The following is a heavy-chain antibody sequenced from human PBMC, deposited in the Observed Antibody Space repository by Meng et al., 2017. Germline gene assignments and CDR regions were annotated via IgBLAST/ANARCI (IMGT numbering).Heavy chain of an antibody. Sequence: GELVGSGGGLVQPGGSLRLSCAVSGFTFSSYAMHWVRQAPGKGLEWVAVISYDGSNKYYADSVKGRFTISRDNSKNTLYLQMNSLRAEDTAVYYCATMIVVNYWGQGTLVTVSS. CDR3: ATMIVVNY. CDR1: GFTFSSYA. D-gene: IGHD3-22*01. V-gene: IGHV3-30*01. CDR2: ISYDGSNK. J-gene: IGHJ4*02.